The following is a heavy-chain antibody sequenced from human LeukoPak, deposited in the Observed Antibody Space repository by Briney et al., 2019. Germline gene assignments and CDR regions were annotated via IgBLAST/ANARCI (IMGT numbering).Heavy chain of an antibody. CDR3: ARGSPYCTNGVCYTGYFDY. Sequence: ASVKVSCKASGGTFSSYAISWVRQAPGQGLEWMGGIIPIFGTANYAQKFQGRVTITTDESTSTAYMELSSLRSEDTAVYYCARGSPYCTNGVCYTGYFDYWGQGTLVTVSS. V-gene: IGHV1-69*05. CDR2: IIPIFGTA. J-gene: IGHJ4*02. D-gene: IGHD2-8*01. CDR1: GGTFSSYA.